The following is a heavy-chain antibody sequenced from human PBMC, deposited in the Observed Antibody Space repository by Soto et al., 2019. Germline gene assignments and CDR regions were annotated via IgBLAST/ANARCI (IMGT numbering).Heavy chain of an antibody. D-gene: IGHD5-12*01. J-gene: IGHJ4*02. CDR1: GLTFSRSA. V-gene: IGHV3-23*01. CDR2: LSGSGELT. CDR3: ANNLLVATAEKDY. Sequence: EVQLLESGGGLVQPGGSLRLSCAASGLTFSRSAMRWVRQAPGNGLEWVSHLSGSGELTYYADSVKGRFTISRDSSKNTLYLQMISRRVDDTALYYCANNLLVATAEKDYLCQGTQVTVSS.